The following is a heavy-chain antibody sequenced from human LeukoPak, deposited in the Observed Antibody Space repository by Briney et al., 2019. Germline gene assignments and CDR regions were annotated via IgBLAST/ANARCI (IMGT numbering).Heavy chain of an antibody. CDR3: ARVPRSEYGSGSYYSFYYYYGMDV. CDR2: ISAYNGNT. Sequence: GASVKVSCKASGYTFTSYGISWVRQAPGQGLEWMGWISAYNGNTNYAQKLQGRVTMTTDTSTSTAYMELRSLRSDDTAVYYCARVPRSEYGSGSYYSFYYYYGMDVWGQGTTVTVSS. J-gene: IGHJ6*02. V-gene: IGHV1-18*01. CDR1: GYTFTSYG. D-gene: IGHD3-10*01.